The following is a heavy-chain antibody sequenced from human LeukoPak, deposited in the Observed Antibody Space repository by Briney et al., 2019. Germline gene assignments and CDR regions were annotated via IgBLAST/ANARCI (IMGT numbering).Heavy chain of an antibody. CDR2: IGTAGDT. CDR1: GFTFSSYD. D-gene: IGHD4-23*01. V-gene: IGHV3-13*01. CDR3: ARVRYGGNSLDY. J-gene: IGHJ4*02. Sequence: GGSLRLSCAASGFTFSSYDMHWVRQATGKGLEWASAIGTAGDTYYPGSVKGRFTISRENAKNSLYLQMNSLRAGDTAVYYCARVRYGGNSLDYWGQGTLVTVSS.